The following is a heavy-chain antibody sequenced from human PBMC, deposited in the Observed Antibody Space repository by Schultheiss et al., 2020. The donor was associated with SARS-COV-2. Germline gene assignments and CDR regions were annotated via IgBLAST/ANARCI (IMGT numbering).Heavy chain of an antibody. CDR3: ARLNRYSGYVSHFDR. CDR2: INHSGGT. V-gene: IGHV4-34*01. CDR1: GGSFSGYY. Sequence: SETLSLTCAVYGGSFSGYYWSWIRQPPGKGLEWIGEINHSGGTNYNPSLKSRVTISVDTSKNQFSLKLSSVTAADTAVYYCARLNRYSGYVSHFDRWGQGTLVTVSS. J-gene: IGHJ4*02. D-gene: IGHD5-12*01.